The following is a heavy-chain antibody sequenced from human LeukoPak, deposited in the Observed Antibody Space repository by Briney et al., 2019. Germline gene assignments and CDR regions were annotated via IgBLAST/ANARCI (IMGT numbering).Heavy chain of an antibody. J-gene: IGHJ3*02. CDR2: LSNDGDSA. CDR3: ARSGDSSTSGGGLDI. CDR1: GFDFRNYY. D-gene: IGHD6-19*01. V-gene: IGHV3-74*03. Sequence: GGSLGLSCTASGFDFRNYYMHWVRQAPGKGLVWVSRLSNDGDSATYADPVKGRFTVSRDNAKSTMHLQLSSLRVEDTALYYCARSGDSSTSGGGLDICGQGTLVTVSS.